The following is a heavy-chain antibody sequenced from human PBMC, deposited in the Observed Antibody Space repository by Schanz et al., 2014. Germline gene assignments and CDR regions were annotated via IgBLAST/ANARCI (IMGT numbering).Heavy chain of an antibody. CDR1: GFTVSINY. Sequence: EVQLVESGGGLVQPGGSLRLSYAASGFTVSINYMSWVRQAPGKGLEWVSVIYSGGSTYYADSVKGRFTISRDNSKNTLHLPMNSLRAQDTAVYYCARGYSSSMAVWGQGTTVTVSS. V-gene: IGHV3-66*01. CDR2: IYSGGST. J-gene: IGHJ6*02. D-gene: IGHD6-6*01. CDR3: ARGYSSSMAV.